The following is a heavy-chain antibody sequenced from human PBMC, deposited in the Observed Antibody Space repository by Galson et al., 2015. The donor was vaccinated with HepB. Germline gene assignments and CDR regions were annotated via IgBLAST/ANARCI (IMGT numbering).Heavy chain of an antibody. V-gene: IGHV3-7*04. D-gene: IGHD3-22*01. Sequence: SLRLSCAASGFTFSSYWMSWVRQAPGKGLEWVANIKQDGSEKYYVDSVKGRFTISRDNAKNSLYLQMNSLRAEDTAVYYCARGEGYYYDSSGYYYEEYFQHWGQGTLVTVSS. CDR3: ARGEGYYYDSSGYYYEEYFQH. J-gene: IGHJ1*01. CDR2: IKQDGSEK. CDR1: GFTFSSYW.